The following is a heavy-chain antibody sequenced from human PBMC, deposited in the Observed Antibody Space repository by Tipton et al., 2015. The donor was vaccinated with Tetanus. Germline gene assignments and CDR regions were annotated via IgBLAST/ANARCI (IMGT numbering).Heavy chain of an antibody. Sequence: SLRLSCAASGFIFSSYGIHWVRQAPGKGLEWVAASWNDGTDKYYADSVKGRFTISRDNSKNTLYLQMNSLRAEDTAVYYCAREADCGGGSCFSGVFDNGGQGTQVTVSS. V-gene: IGHV3-33*01. D-gene: IGHD2-15*01. CDR1: GFIFSSYG. CDR2: SWNDGTDK. CDR3: AREADCGGGSCFSGVFDN. J-gene: IGHJ4*02.